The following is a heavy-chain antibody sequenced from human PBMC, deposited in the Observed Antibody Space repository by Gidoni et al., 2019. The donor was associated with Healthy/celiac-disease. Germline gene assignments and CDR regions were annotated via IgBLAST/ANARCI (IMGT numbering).Heavy chain of an antibody. J-gene: IGHJ6*02. D-gene: IGHD2-8*01. V-gene: IGHV3-15*01. CDR3: TTGMDYYGMDV. CDR2: NKSKTAGGTT. CDR1: GSTFSNAW. Sequence: EVQLVESGGRLVQPGGSLRLSGAASGSTFSNAWMSWVRQAPGKGLEWVGRNKSKTAGGTTDYAAPGKGRFTISRDDSKNTLYLQMNRLKTVDTAVYYCTTGMDYYGMDVWGQGTTVTVSS.